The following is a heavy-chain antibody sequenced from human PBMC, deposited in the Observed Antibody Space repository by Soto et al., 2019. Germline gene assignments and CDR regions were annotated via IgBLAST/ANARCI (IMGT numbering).Heavy chain of an antibody. CDR1: GGNFSSYS. CDR2: IIPIFGTA. V-gene: IGHV1-69*13. CDR3: ARARQFHYYDSSGYLDY. Sequence: SVKFSGKGSGGNFSSYSITWVRQAPGQGLEWMGGIIPIFGTANYAQKFQGRVTITADESTSTAYMELSSLRSEDAAVYYCARARQFHYYDSSGYLDYWGQGTLVTVSS. D-gene: IGHD3-22*01. J-gene: IGHJ4*02.